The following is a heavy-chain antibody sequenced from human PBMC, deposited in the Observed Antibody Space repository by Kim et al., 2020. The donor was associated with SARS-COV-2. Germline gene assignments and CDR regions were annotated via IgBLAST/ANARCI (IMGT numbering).Heavy chain of an antibody. CDR2: INPSSGAI. CDR3: ARVRHAYNSGSPDY. D-gene: IGHD3-10*01. CDR1: GYIFTGYY. Sequence: ASVKVSCEASGYIFTGYYIHWVRQAPGQGLEWVGRINPSSGAINYGQKFQGRVTMTRDTSISTAYMELNRLTSHDTAVYFCARVRHAYNSGSPDYWGQGTLITVSS. V-gene: IGHV1-2*06. J-gene: IGHJ4*02.